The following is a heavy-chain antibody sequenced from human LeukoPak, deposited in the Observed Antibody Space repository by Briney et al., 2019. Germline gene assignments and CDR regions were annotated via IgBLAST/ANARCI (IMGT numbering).Heavy chain of an antibody. Sequence: TGGSLRLSCAASGFIFSDFYMSWVRQAAGKGLEYIAYISPSSHDIIYADSVKGRFTISRDNAKNSLYLQMNSLRAEDTAVYYCARETGGYLDYWGQGTLVTVSS. J-gene: IGHJ4*02. CDR1: GFIFSDFY. CDR2: ISPSSHDI. CDR3: ARETGGYLDY. V-gene: IGHV3-11*06.